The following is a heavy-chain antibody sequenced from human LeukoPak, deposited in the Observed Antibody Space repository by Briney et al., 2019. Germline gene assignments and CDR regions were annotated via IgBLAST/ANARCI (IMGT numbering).Heavy chain of an antibody. D-gene: IGHD1-26*01. V-gene: IGHV3-66*01. Sequence: GGSLRLSCAASGFTVSSNYMSWVRQAPGKGLEWVSVIYSGGSTYYADSVKGRFTISRDTSKNTLYLQMNSLRAEDTAVYYCARDCSVNYYGWFDPWGQGTLVTVSS. CDR1: GFTVSSNY. CDR2: IYSGGST. CDR3: ARDCSVNYYGWFDP. J-gene: IGHJ5*02.